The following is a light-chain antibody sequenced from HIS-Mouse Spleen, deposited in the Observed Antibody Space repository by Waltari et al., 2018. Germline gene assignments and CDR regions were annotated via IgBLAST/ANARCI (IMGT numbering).Light chain of an antibody. CDR2: DVS. Sequence: QSALTQPRSVSGSPGQSVTIPCTGTSSDVGGFNDVSWYQQHPGKAPKLMIYDVSTRPSGVPDRFSGSKSGNTASLTISGLQAEDEADYYCCSYAGSYTWVFGGGTKLTVL. J-gene: IGLJ3*02. V-gene: IGLV2-11*01. CDR1: SSDVGGFND. CDR3: CSYAGSYTWV.